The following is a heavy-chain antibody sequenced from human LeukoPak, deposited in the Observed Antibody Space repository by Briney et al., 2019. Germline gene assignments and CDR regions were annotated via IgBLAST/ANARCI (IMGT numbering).Heavy chain of an antibody. V-gene: IGHV1-24*01. CDR2: FDPEDGET. J-gene: IGHJ1*01. CDR3: ANINYDSSGYYLSKYFQH. D-gene: IGHD3-22*01. Sequence: ASVKVSCKVSGYALTELSMHWVRQAPGKGLEWMGGFDPEDGETIYAQKFQGRVTMTEDTSTDTAYMELSSLRSEDTAVYYCANINYDSSGYYLSKYFQHWGQGTLVTVSS. CDR1: GYALTELS.